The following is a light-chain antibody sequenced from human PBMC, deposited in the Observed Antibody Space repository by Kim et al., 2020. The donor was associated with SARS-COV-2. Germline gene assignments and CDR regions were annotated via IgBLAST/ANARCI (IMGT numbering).Light chain of an antibody. V-gene: IGLV3-21*04. CDR1: NIGSKN. CDR2: FDD. Sequence: SYELTQPPSVSVAPGKTARLTCGGDNIGSKNVHWYQQRPGQAPVLVIYFDDDRPSGIPERFSGSNSGNTATLTVSKVEAGDEADYYCQAWDSTSDHVVFG. CDR3: QAWDSTSDHVV. J-gene: IGLJ2*01.